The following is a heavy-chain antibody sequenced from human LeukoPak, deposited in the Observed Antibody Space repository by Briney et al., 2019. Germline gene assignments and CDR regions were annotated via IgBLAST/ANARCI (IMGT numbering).Heavy chain of an antibody. J-gene: IGHJ4*02. Sequence: GESLKISCKGSGYRFTSYWISWVRQMPGKGLEWMGRIDPSDSYTNYSPSFQGHVTISADKSISTAYLQWSSLKASDTAMYYCAALYSGYDYEDYWGQGTLVTVSS. CDR1: GYRFTSYW. D-gene: IGHD5-12*01. CDR2: IDPSDSYT. CDR3: AALYSGYDYEDY. V-gene: IGHV5-10-1*01.